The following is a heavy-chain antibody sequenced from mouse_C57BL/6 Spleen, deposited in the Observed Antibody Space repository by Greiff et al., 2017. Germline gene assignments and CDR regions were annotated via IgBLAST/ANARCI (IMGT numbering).Heavy chain of an antibody. V-gene: IGHV1-64*01. CDR2: IHPNSGST. D-gene: IGHD2-12*01. J-gene: IGHJ1*03. Sequence: QVHVKQPGAELVKPGASVKLSCKASGYTFTSYWMHWVKQRPGQGLEWIGMIHPNSGSTNYNEKFKSKATLTVDKSSSTAYMQLSSLTSEDSAVYYGARDGCYYYWYFDVWGTGTTVTVSS. CDR3: ARDGCYYYWYFDV. CDR1: GYTFTSYW.